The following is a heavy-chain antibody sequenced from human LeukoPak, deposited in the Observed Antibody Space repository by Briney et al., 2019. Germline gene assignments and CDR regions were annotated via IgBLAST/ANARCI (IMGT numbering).Heavy chain of an antibody. D-gene: IGHD3-10*01. V-gene: IGHV1-69*04. CDR3: ARDYYGAGSF. J-gene: IGHJ4*02. Sequence: ASVKVSCKASGYTFTSYYMHWVRQAPGQGLEWMGRIIPIFGIANYAQKFQGRVTITADKSTSTAYMELSSLRSEDTAVYYCARDYYGAGSFWGQGTLVTVSS. CDR2: IIPIFGIA. CDR1: GYTFTSYY.